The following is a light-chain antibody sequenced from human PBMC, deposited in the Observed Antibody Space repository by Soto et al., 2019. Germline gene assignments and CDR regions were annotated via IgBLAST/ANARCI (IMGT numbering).Light chain of an antibody. CDR2: EVT. V-gene: IGLV2-8*01. Sequence: QSVLAQPPSASGSPGQSVTISCTGTSSDVGGYDYVTWYQQRPGKAPKLLIDEVTKRPSGVPDRFSGSKSGNSAALPVSGLQAEDEADYFCSLCAGRTLYVFGTGTKVTVL. J-gene: IGLJ1*01. CDR1: SSDVGGYDY. CDR3: SLCAGRTLYV.